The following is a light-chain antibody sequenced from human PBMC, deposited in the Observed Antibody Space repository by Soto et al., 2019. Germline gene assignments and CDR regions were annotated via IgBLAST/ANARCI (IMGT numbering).Light chain of an antibody. Sequence: YELTQPPSVSVSPGQTASITCSGDKLGDKYACWYQQKPGQSPVLVIYQDSKRPSGIPERFSGSNSGNTATLTISGTQAMDEADYYCQAWDSSTAVFGGGTKLTVL. J-gene: IGLJ2*01. CDR2: QDS. CDR3: QAWDSSTAV. CDR1: KLGDKY. V-gene: IGLV3-1*01.